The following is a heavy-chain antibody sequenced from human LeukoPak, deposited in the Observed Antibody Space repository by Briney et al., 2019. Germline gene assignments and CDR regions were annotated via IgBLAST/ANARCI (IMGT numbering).Heavy chain of an antibody. CDR2: VYYSGRT. D-gene: IGHD5-12*01. V-gene: IGHV4-59*01. CDR3: ARGIIVATIYWFDP. J-gene: IGHJ5*02. Sequence: SETLSLTCTVSGGSTTGYYWTWIRQPPGKGLEWVGYVYYSGRTSYNASLKSRVTTPVDTSKNQFSLKLSSVTAADTAVYYCARGIIVATIYWFDPWGQGTLVTVSS. CDR1: GGSTTGYY.